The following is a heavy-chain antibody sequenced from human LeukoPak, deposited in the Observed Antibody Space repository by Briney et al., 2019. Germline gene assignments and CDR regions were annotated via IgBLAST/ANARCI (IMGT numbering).Heavy chain of an antibody. CDR3: AKDGVGATWFGH. CDR2: YSSGAT. Sequence: YSSGATYYAESVKGRFSISRGSSKNTFDLQMNTLRTEDTAVYYCAKDGVGATWFGHWGQGALVTVSS. J-gene: IGHJ5*02. D-gene: IGHD1-26*01. V-gene: IGHV3-66*03.